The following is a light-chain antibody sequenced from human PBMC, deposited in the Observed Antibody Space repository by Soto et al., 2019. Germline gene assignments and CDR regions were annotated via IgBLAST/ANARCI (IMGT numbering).Light chain of an antibody. Sequence: QSVLIQPPSASGTPGQRVTIACSGSSSNIGSNSVNWYQQLPGAAPKLLIYGNDRRPSGVPDRFSGSKSGASASLVISGLRSEDEADYFCASWDDTLFGWVFGGGTKLTVL. J-gene: IGLJ3*02. CDR2: GND. V-gene: IGLV1-47*02. CDR1: SSNIGSNS. CDR3: ASWDDTLFGWV.